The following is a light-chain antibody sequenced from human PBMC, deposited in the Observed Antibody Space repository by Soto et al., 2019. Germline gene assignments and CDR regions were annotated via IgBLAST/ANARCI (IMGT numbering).Light chain of an antibody. CDR2: DTS. CDR1: QSVNSNY. J-gene: IGKJ3*01. Sequence: EIVLMQSPGTLSLSPGEGATLSCRASQSVNSNYLAWYQQKPGQAPTVLIFDTSRRATGVPDRFSGSGSGTDFTLTISRLEPDDLAVYYCQQYGSSQFTFDPGTTVTIK. CDR3: QQYGSSQFT. V-gene: IGKV3-20*01.